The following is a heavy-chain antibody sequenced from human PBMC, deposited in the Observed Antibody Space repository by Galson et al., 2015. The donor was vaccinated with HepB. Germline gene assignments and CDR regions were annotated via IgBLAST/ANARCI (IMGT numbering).Heavy chain of an antibody. V-gene: IGHV3-30-3*01. J-gene: IGHJ6*02. D-gene: IGHD2-21*01. CDR1: GFTFSSYA. Sequence: SLRLSCAASGFTFSSYAMHWVRQAPGKGLEWVAVISYDGSNKYYADSVKGRFTTSRDNSKNTLYLQMNSLRAEDTAVYYCARELFEEVYYYYGMDVWGQGTTVTVSS. CDR3: ARELFEEVYYYYGMDV. CDR2: ISYDGSNK.